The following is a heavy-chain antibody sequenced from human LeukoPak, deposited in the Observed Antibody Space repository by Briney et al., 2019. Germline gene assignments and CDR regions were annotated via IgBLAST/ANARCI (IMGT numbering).Heavy chain of an antibody. CDR1: GYTFTSYD. Sequence: ASVKVSCKASGYTFTSYDINWVRQATGQGLEWMGWMNPNSGNTGYAQKFQGRVTVTRNTSISTAYMELSSLRSEDTAVYYCARSPPSYGDYARWAFDIWGQGTMVTVSS. CDR3: ARSPPSYGDYARWAFDI. CDR2: MNPNSGNT. D-gene: IGHD4-17*01. V-gene: IGHV1-8*01. J-gene: IGHJ3*02.